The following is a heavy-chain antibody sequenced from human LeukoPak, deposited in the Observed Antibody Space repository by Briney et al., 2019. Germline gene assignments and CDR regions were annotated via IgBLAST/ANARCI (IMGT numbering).Heavy chain of an antibody. V-gene: IGHV3-20*04. Sequence: GSLRLPCAASGFTFDDYAMSWVRQAPGKGLEWVSGINWNGGSTGYADSMKGRFTISRDNAKNSLYLQMNSLRAEDTAVYYCAKLLYYYDSSQPYWGQGTLVTVSS. J-gene: IGHJ4*02. CDR1: GFTFDDYA. D-gene: IGHD3-22*01. CDR3: AKLLYYYDSSQPY. CDR2: INWNGGST.